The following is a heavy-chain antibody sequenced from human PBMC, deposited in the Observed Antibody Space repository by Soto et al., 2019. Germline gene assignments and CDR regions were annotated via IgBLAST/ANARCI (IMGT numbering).Heavy chain of an antibody. Sequence: SETLSLTCAVSGGSISSSNWWSWVRQPPGKGLEWIGEIYHSGSTNYNPSLKSRVTISVDKSKNQFSLKLSSVTAADTAVYYCARDRAQNSGSYNWFDPWGQGTLVTVSS. CDR1: GGSISSSNW. CDR2: IYHSGST. D-gene: IGHD1-26*01. J-gene: IGHJ5*02. CDR3: ARDRAQNSGSYNWFDP. V-gene: IGHV4-4*02.